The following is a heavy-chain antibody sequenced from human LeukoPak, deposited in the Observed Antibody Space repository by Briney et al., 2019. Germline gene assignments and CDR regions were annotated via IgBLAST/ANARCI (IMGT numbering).Heavy chain of an antibody. CDR1: GYSISSGYY. CDR3: AGTPYGSGSHYYFDY. CDR2: IYHSGST. V-gene: IGHV4-38-2*01. Sequence: SETLSLTCAVSGYSISSGYYWGWIRQPPGKGLEWIGSIYHSGSTYYNPSLKSRVTISVDTSENQFSLKLSSVTAADTAVYYCAGTPYGSGSHYYFDYWGQGTLVTVSS. D-gene: IGHD3-10*01. J-gene: IGHJ4*02.